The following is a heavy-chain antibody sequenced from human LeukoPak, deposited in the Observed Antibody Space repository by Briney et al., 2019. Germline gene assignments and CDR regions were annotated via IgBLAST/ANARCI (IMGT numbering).Heavy chain of an antibody. D-gene: IGHD3-9*01. V-gene: IGHV3-21*01. J-gene: IGHJ4*02. CDR1: GFTFSSYS. CDR2: ISSSSSYI. CDR3: ARHDILTGYPSFDY. Sequence: GGSLRLSCAASGFTFSSYSMNWVRQAPGNGLESVSSISSSSSYIYYADSVKGRFTISRDNAKNSLYLQMNSLRAEDTAVYYCARHDILTGYPSFDYWGQGTLVTVSS.